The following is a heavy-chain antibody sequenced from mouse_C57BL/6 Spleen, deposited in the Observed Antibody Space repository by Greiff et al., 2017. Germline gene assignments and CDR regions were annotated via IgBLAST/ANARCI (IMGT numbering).Heavy chain of an antibody. Sequence: QVQLKQSGAELARPGASVKLSCKASGYTFTSYGISWVKQRPGQGLEWIGEIYPRSGNTYYNEKFKGKATLTADKSSSTAYMELRSLTSEDAAVYFCAGEYDYDDYYAMDYWGQGTSVTVSS. CDR3: AGEYDYDDYYAMDY. J-gene: IGHJ4*01. V-gene: IGHV1-81*01. CDR2: IYPRSGNT. D-gene: IGHD2-4*01. CDR1: GYTFTSYG.